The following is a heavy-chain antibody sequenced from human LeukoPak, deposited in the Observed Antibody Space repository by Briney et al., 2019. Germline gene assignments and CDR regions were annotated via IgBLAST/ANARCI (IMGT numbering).Heavy chain of an antibody. CDR1: GFTFSSYS. D-gene: IGHD4-11*01. CDR2: ISYDGSNK. Sequence: GRSLRLSCAASGFTFSSYSMHWVRQAPGKGLEWVAVISYDGSNKYYSDSVKGRFTISRDNSKNTLYLQMNSLRAEDTDVYYCARTPVTREIDSWGQGTLVTVSS. CDR3: ARTPVTREIDS. V-gene: IGHV3-30*04. J-gene: IGHJ4*02.